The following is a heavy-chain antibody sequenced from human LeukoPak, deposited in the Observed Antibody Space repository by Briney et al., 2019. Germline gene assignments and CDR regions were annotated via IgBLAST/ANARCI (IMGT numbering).Heavy chain of an antibody. CDR2: ISSSSSTI. D-gene: IGHD3-22*01. Sequence: GRSLRLSCAASGFIFSDYVTNWVRQAAGKGLEWDSYISSSSSTIYYADSVKGRFTIARDNAKNSLYLQMNNLRAEDTAVYYCARDPYDYDSSGYGYWGQGTLVTVPS. CDR3: ARDPYDYDSSGYGY. J-gene: IGHJ4*02. V-gene: IGHV3-48*04. CDR1: GFIFSDYV.